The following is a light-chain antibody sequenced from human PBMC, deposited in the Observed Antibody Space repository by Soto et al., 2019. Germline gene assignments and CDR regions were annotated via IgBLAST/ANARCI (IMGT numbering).Light chain of an antibody. V-gene: IGKV3-20*01. CDR3: QQYGSSSWT. CDR1: QSVRSSY. CDR2: GAS. J-gene: IGKJ1*01. Sequence: EIVLTQSPGTLSLXPGERATLSCRASQSVRSSYLAWYQQKFGQAPRLLIYGASSRATGIPDRFSGSGSGTDFTLTISRLEPEDFAVYYCQQYGSSSWTFGQGTKVDIK.